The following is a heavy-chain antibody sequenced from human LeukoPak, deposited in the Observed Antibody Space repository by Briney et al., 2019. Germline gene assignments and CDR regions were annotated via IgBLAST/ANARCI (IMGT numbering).Heavy chain of an antibody. V-gene: IGHV3-7*04. Sequence: GGSLRLSCAASGFTFSRHWMSWVRQAPGKGLEWVANIRQDGLEKYYVASVQGRFTISRDDAKNSLYLQMNSLKADDTAVYYCARAPYYESSGPLWGQGALVSVSS. CDR3: ARAPYYESSGPL. CDR2: IRQDGLEK. CDR1: GFTFSRHW. D-gene: IGHD3-22*01. J-gene: IGHJ4*02.